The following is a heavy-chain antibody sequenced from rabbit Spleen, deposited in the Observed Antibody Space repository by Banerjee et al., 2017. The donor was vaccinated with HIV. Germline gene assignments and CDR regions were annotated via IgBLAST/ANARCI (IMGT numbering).Heavy chain of an antibody. CDR1: GFSFNSGYD. CDR2: IYAGSSGTT. V-gene: IGHV1S40*01. J-gene: IGHJ6*01. CDR3: ARDAGTSFSTYGMDL. D-gene: IGHD8-1*01. Sequence: QSLEESGGGLVKPGASLTLTCKASGFSFNSGYDMCWVRQAPGKGLEWIACIYAGSSGTTYYASGAKGRFTISKTSSTTVTLQMTSLTAADTATYFCARDAGTSFSTYGMDLWGPGTLVTVS.